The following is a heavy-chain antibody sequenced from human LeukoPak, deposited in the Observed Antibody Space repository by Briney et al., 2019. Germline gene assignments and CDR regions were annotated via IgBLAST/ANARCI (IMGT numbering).Heavy chain of an antibody. D-gene: IGHD3-9*01. CDR3: AREGVNDYDILTGYPPAYYYYYMDV. CDR2: SSAYNGNT. CDR1: GYTFTSYG. J-gene: IGHJ6*03. Sequence: ASVKVSCKASGYTFTSYGISWVRQAPGQGLEWMGWSSAYNGNTNYAQKPQGRVTMTTDTFTSTASMELRSLRSDDTAVYYCAREGVNDYDILTGYPPAYYYYYMDVWGKGTTVTVSS. V-gene: IGHV1-18*01.